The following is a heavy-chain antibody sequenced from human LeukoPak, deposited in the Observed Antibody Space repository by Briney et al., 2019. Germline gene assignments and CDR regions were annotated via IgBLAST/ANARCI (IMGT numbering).Heavy chain of an antibody. J-gene: IGHJ2*01. CDR1: GGSISSGASD. CDR3: ARAARQGFTMIVVPFFYFDL. V-gene: IGHV4-31*03. D-gene: IGHD3-22*01. CDR2: INHSGST. Sequence: SETLSLTCSVSGGSISSGASDWGWIRQHPKRGLEWVGYINHSGSTYYNPSLGSRVTMSVDTSKNQFSLKLSSVTAADSAVYYCARAARQGFTMIVVPFFYFDLWGRGTLVTVSS.